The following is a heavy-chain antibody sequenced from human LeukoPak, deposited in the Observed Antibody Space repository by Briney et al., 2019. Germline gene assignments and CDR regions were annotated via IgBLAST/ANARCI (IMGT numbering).Heavy chain of an antibody. D-gene: IGHD6-6*01. CDR3: ARILGAIAARPLQIDY. CDR1: GYTFTSYG. Sequence: GASVKVSCKASGYTFTSYGISWVRQAPGQGLEWMGWISAYNGNTNYAQKLQGRVTMTTDTSTSTAYMELRSLRSDDTAVYYCARILGAIAARPLQIDYWGQGTLVTVSS. V-gene: IGHV1-18*01. CDR2: ISAYNGNT. J-gene: IGHJ4*02.